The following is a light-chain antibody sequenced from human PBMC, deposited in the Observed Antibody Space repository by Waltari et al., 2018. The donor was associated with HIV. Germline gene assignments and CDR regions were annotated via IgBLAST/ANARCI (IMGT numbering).Light chain of an antibody. CDR3: CSYAGISTLEV. CDR1: SSDVGAYNL. J-gene: IGLJ2*01. Sequence: SALTQPASVSGSPGQSITISCTGTSSDVGAYNLVSWYQQHPDKAPKFIIYEVNKRPCEVSSRFSGSKAGNTASLTVSGLQAEDEADYYCCSYAGISTLEVFGGGTKVTVL. V-gene: IGLV2-23*02. CDR2: EVN.